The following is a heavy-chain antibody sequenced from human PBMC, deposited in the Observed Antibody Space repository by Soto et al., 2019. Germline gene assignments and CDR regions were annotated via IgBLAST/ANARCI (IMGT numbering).Heavy chain of an antibody. CDR1: GYTFTNFG. CDR3: GRGGTPIDY. Sequence: QVHLVQSGAEVKKPGASVKVSCTASGYTFTNFGISWVRQAPGQGLEWMGWISAYNGNTNYAQKFQGRVTMTTDTSTSKAYMELRSLRSGETAVYYCGRGGTPIDYWGQGTLVTVSS. CDR2: ISAYNGNT. V-gene: IGHV1-18*01. J-gene: IGHJ4*02. D-gene: IGHD3-16*01.